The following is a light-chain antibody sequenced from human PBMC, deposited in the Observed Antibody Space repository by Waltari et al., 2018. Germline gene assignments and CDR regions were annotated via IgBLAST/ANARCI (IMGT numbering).Light chain of an antibody. CDR1: QSIRTF. V-gene: IGKV1-39*01. CDR2: ASS. Sequence: DIQMTQSPSSLSASVGDRVTITCRASQSIRTFLHWYQQKPGKAPKLLVYASSNFQTGVSSRFSGSGSGTDFTLTISSLEPEDFATYYCQQTYGSPPTFGPGTKVDI. CDR3: QQTYGSPPT. J-gene: IGKJ3*01.